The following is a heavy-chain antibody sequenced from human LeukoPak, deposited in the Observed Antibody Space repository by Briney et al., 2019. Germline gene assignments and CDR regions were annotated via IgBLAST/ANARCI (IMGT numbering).Heavy chain of an antibody. Sequence: ASVKVSCKASGYTFTSYAMNWVRQAPGQGLECMGWINTNTGNPTYAQGFTGRFVFSLDTSVSTAYLQISSLKAEDTAVYYCARGLRVATVIYNWFDPWGQGTLVTVSS. J-gene: IGHJ5*02. CDR3: ARGLRVATVIYNWFDP. CDR1: GYTFTSYA. CDR2: INTNTGNP. D-gene: IGHD5-12*01. V-gene: IGHV7-4-1*02.